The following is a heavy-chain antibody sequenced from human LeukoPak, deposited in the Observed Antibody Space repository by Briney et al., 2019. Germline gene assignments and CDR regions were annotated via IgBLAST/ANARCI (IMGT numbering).Heavy chain of an antibody. CDR1: GFTFDDYA. CDR2: ISWNSGSI. D-gene: IGHD3-22*01. J-gene: IGHJ4*02. Sequence: GGSLRLSCAASGFTFDDYAMHWVRQAPGKGLEWVSGISWNSGSIGYADSVKGRFTISRDNAKNSLYLQMNSLRAEDTAVYYCARDVTGGYYYDYWGQGTLVTVSS. CDR3: ARDVTGGYYYDY. V-gene: IGHV3-9*01.